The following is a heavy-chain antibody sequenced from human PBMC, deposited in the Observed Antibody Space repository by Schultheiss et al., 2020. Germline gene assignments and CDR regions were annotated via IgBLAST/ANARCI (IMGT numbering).Heavy chain of an antibody. Sequence: GGSLRLSCAASGFTFSTSTMIWVRQAPGKGLEWVSAISGSGGSTYYADSVKGRFTISRDNSKNTLYLQMNSLRAEDTAVYYCAKVLDIVVVVAAIEPPSEYFQHWGQGTLVTVSS. D-gene: IGHD2-15*01. CDR2: ISGSGGST. CDR3: AKVLDIVVVVAAIEPPSEYFQH. CDR1: GFTFSTST. V-gene: IGHV3-23*01. J-gene: IGHJ1*01.